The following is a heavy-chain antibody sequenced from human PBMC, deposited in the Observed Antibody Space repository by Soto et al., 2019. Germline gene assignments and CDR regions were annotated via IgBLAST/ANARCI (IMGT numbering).Heavy chain of an antibody. CDR3: TTGLGWVGFGMDV. D-gene: IGHD3-10*01. J-gene: IGHJ6*02. Sequence: EVQLVESGGGLVKPGGSLRLSCAASGFTFSNAWMNWVRQAPGKGLEWVGRIKSKTDGGTTDYAAPVKGIFTISRDDPKYPLYLQMNSLKTEDTAVYYCTTGLGWVGFGMDVWGQGTTVTVSS. CDR2: IKSKTDGGTT. CDR1: GFTFSNAW. V-gene: IGHV3-15*07.